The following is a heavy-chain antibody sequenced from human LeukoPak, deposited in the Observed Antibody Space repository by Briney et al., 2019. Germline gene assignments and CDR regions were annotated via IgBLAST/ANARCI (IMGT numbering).Heavy chain of an antibody. Sequence: GRSLRLSCAASGFTFSRSWMTWVRQAPGKGLEWVASINEDGSEIHYVDSVKGRFTISRDNAKDSLYLQMNSLTAEDRAMYYCVRAYHPGGWFDPWGQGTLVTVSS. V-gene: IGHV3-7*04. J-gene: IGHJ5*02. D-gene: IGHD2-21*01. CDR1: GFTFSRSW. CDR3: VRAYHPGGWFDP. CDR2: INEDGSEI.